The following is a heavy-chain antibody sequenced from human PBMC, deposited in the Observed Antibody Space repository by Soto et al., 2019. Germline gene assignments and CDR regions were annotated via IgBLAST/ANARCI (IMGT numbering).Heavy chain of an antibody. D-gene: IGHD3-22*01. J-gene: IGHJ3*02. CDR2: FDPEDGET. CDR3: ATPVAYYYDSSGYHDAFDI. V-gene: IGHV1-24*01. CDR1: GYTLTELS. Sequence: GASVKVSCKVSGYTLTELSMHWVRQAPGKGLEWMGGFDPEDGETIYAQKFLGRVTVTEDTSTDTAYMELSSLRSEDTAVYYCATPVAYYYDSSGYHDAFDIWG.